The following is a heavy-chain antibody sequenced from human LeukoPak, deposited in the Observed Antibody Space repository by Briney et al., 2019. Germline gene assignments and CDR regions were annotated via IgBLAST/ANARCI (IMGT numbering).Heavy chain of an antibody. CDR3: AKDLATKYALDY. Sequence: GGSLRLSCAASGFTFSSNAMHWVRQAPGRGLEWVAFISYEGSTIYYADSVKGRFTISRDNSKNTLSLHMHSLRAEDTAVYYCAKDLATKYALDYWGQGNLVTVSS. D-gene: IGHD2-8*01. CDR1: GFTFSSNA. CDR2: ISYEGSTI. V-gene: IGHV3-30*18. J-gene: IGHJ4*02.